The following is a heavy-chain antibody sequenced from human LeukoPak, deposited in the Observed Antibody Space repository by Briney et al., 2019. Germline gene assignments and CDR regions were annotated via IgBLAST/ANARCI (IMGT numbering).Heavy chain of an antibody. CDR1: GYTLTSYD. CDR3: TRETSSRYFDY. Sequence: GASVKVSCKASGYTLTSYDINWVRQATGQGLEWMGWMNPNSGRTGYAQNFQGRITITRNTSISTAYLELSSLRSDDTAVYCCTRETSSRYFDYWGQGTLVTVSS. J-gene: IGHJ4*02. V-gene: IGHV1-8*01. CDR2: MNPNSGRT.